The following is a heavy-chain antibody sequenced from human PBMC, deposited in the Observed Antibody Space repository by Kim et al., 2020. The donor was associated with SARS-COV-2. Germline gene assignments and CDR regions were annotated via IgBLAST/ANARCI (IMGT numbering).Heavy chain of an antibody. CDR1: GFTFSTYW. D-gene: IGHD3-16*01. CDR2: INQDGSEK. J-gene: IGHJ4*02. CDR3: ARGSRGDY. V-gene: IGHV3-7*04. Sequence: GGSLRLSCAASGFTFSTYWMTWVRQAPGKGLEWVATINQDGSEKYYVDSVKGRFTISRDNAKNSLYLQMNSLRADDTAMYYCARGSRGDYWGQGTLVTVSS.